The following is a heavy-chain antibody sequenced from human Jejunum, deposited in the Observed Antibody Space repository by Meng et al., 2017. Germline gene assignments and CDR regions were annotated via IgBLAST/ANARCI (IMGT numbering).Heavy chain of an antibody. D-gene: IGHD2/OR15-2a*01. CDR2: ISYDGSNN. CDR3: VYGPDY. Sequence: VQVVESGGCVVQPGRSLGLSCTASGFTFRSFAMQGVRQTPGKGLEWVAVISYDGSNNYYADSVMGRFTISRDNSKNTLYLEMNSLRPEDTAVYYCVYGPDYWGQGTLVTVSS. V-gene: IGHV3-30*01. J-gene: IGHJ4*02. CDR1: GFTFRSFA.